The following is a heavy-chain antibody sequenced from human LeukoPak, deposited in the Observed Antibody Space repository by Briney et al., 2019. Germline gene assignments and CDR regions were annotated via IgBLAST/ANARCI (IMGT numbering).Heavy chain of an antibody. J-gene: IGHJ4*02. V-gene: IGHV1-2*07. CDR2: INTMSGET. Sequence: GASVKVSCKASGYTFSGYYIHWVGQAPGQRLEWMGGINTMSGETKYSHKFRGRVTINRDTSISTAYMEVSRLRSDDTAVYYCARVRETSTGYYPFDYWGQGTLVTVSS. D-gene: IGHD3-22*01. CDR3: ARVRETSTGYYPFDY. CDR1: GYTFSGYY.